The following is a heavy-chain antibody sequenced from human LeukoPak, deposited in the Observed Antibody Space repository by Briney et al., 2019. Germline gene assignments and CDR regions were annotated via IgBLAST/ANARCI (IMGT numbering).Heavy chain of an antibody. J-gene: IGHJ4*02. Sequence: GGSLRLSCAASGFTFDDYGMSWVRRAPGKGLEWVSGINWNGGSTGYADSVKGRFTISRDNAKNSLYLQMNSLRAEDTALYHCARVTDPGYSAVFDYWGQGTRVTVPS. D-gene: IGHD5-12*01. CDR2: INWNGGST. V-gene: IGHV3-20*01. CDR3: ARVTDPGYSAVFDY. CDR1: GFTFDDYG.